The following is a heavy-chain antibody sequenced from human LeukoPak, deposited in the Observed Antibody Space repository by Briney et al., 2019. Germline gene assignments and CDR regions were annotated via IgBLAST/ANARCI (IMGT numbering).Heavy chain of an antibody. J-gene: IGHJ4*02. CDR3: AKEGLLGGYYFDL. D-gene: IGHD1-26*01. CDR2: VGGRGGDRT. V-gene: IGHV3-23*01. CDR1: GFTFSRYS. Sequence: PGRSLRLSCAASGFTFSRYSMAWVRQAPGRGLEWVSTVGGRGGDRTFYADSVKGRFTVSRDNCRDTVYLQMNSLGAEDTAVYYCAKEGLLGGYYFDLWGQGALVTVSS.